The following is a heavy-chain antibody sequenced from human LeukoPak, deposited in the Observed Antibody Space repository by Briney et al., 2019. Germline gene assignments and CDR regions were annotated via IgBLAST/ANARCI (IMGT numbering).Heavy chain of an antibody. J-gene: IGHJ4*02. V-gene: IGHV3-53*01. Sequence: GGSLRLSCAASGCTVSSNYMSWVRQAPGKGLEWVSVIYSGGSTYYADSVKGRFTISRDNSKNTLYLQMNNLRAEDTAVYYCARDRWGYCSGGSCYGPGVLDYWGQGTLVTVSS. D-gene: IGHD2-15*01. CDR2: IYSGGST. CDR1: GCTVSSNY. CDR3: ARDRWGYCSGGSCYGPGVLDY.